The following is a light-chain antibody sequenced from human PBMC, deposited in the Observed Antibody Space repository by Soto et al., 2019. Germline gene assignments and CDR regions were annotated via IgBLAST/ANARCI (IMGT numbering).Light chain of an antibody. CDR3: KQYKEWPPFT. CDR1: QSVSSN. V-gene: IGKV3-15*01. CDR2: GAS. J-gene: IGKJ5*01. Sequence: EIVLTQSPGTLSLSPGERATLSCRASQSVSSNVAWYQQKPGQAPRLLILGASTRATGIPARFSGSGSGTEFTLSISSLQSEDFAVYYCKQYKEWPPFTFGQGTRLEI.